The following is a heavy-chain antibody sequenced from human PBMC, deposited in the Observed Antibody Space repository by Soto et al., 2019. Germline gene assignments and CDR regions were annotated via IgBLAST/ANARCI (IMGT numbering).Heavy chain of an antibody. Sequence: SGPTLVNPTQTLTLTCTLSGFSLSTSGVGVGWIRQPPGKALEWLALIYWNDDKRYSPSLKSRLTITKDTSKNQVVLTMTNMDPVDTATYYCAHRVDSSSWYILTPWGVAKNGMDVWGQGTTVTVSS. CDR1: GFSLSTSGVG. J-gene: IGHJ6*02. D-gene: IGHD6-13*01. CDR2: IYWNDDK. CDR3: AHRVDSSSWYILTPWGVAKNGMDV. V-gene: IGHV2-5*01.